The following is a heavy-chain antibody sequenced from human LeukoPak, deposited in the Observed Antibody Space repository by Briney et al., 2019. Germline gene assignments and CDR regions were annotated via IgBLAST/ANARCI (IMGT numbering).Heavy chain of an antibody. V-gene: IGHV1-2*02. D-gene: IGHD2-2*02. Sequence: GASVKVSCKASGYTFTDYYIHWVRQAPGQGLEWMGWINPNSGGTNYAQKFQGRVTMTRDTSISTAYMELSRLRSDDTAVYYCARVGRYCSSTSCYIAYWGQGTLVTVSS. CDR2: INPNSGGT. CDR3: ARVGRYCSSTSCYIAY. CDR1: GYTFTDYY. J-gene: IGHJ4*02.